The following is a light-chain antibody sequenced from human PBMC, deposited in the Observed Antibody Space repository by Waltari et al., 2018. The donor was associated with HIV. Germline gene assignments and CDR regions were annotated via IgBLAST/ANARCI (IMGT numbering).Light chain of an antibody. CDR2: DVG. J-gene: IGLJ3*02. V-gene: IGLV2-14*03. Sequence: QSALTQPASVSGSPGQSIIISCTGPSSDVGGYNYVSWYQQHPGKAPKLILFDVGNRPSGVSNRFSGSKSGNTASLTISGLQTEDEADYYCNSYTSTTTRWLFGGGTRLTVL. CDR1: SSDVGGYNY. CDR3: NSYTSTTTRWL.